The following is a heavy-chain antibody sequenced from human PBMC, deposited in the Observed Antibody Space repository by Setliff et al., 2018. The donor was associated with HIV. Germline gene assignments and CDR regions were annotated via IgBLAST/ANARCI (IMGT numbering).Heavy chain of an antibody. V-gene: IGHV5-51*01. J-gene: IGHJ5*02. D-gene: IGHD3-10*01. CDR1: GYSFTSYL. CDR3: VRHVSSSAVFDP. CDR2: IHPRDSDT. Sequence: GESLKISCKGFGYSFTSYLIAWVRQTPGKGLEWMGNIHPRDSDTRYSPSFQGQVTLSVDKSISTAYLQWSSLKASDTSMYYCVRHVSSSAVFDPWGQGTLVTVSS.